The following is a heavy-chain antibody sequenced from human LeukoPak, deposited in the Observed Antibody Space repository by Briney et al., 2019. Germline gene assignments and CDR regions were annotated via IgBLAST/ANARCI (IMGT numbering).Heavy chain of an antibody. D-gene: IGHD3-3*01. CDR1: GGSLSSGSYY. Sequence: SETLSLTCTVSGGSLSSGSYYWGWIRQPAGKGLEWIGRIYTSGSTNYNPSLKSLVTISVDTSKNQFSLKLSSVTAADTAVYYCARAITINFDYWGQGTLVTVSS. CDR2: IYTSGST. CDR3: ARAITINFDY. J-gene: IGHJ4*02. V-gene: IGHV4-61*02.